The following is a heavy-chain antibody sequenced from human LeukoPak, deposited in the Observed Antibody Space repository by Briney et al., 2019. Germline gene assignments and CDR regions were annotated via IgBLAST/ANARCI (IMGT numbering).Heavy chain of an antibody. J-gene: IGHJ3*02. CDR3: ARHVPTRVHVVGARPTAFDI. D-gene: IGHD1-26*01. CDR2: IYYSGST. V-gene: IGHV4-59*08. CDR1: GGSISSYY. Sequence: SETLSLTCTVSGGSISSYYWSWIRQPPGKGLEWIGYIYYSGSTNYNPSLKSRVTISVDTSKNQFSLKLSSVTAADTAVYYCARHVPTRVHVVGARPTAFDIWGQGTMVTVSS.